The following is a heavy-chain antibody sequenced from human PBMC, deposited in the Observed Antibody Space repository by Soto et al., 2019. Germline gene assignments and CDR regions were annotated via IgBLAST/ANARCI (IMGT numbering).Heavy chain of an antibody. Sequence: GGSLRLSCAASGFTFSSYAMSWVRQAPGKGLEWVSAISGSGGSTYYADSVKGRFTISRDNSKNTLYLQMNSLRAEDTAVYYCAKADELNLLAVAGLEGFDDWGQGTLVTVSS. V-gene: IGHV3-23*01. J-gene: IGHJ4*02. CDR1: GFTFSSYA. D-gene: IGHD6-19*01. CDR2: ISGSGGST. CDR3: AKADELNLLAVAGLEGFDD.